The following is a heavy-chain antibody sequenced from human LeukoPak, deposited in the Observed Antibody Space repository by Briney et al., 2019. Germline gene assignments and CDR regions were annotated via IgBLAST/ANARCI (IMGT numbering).Heavy chain of an antibody. J-gene: IGHJ3*01. CDR1: GDSVSRTDAG. CDR2: TYYRSKWYKDDAGWYK. D-gene: IGHD3-10*01. V-gene: IGHV6-1*01. Sequence: SQTLSLTCAISGDSVSRTDAGWSWIRQSPSGGLEWLGRTYYRSKWYKDDAGWYKDDAGSLKSRITINVDTVMNQFSLQLSSVTPEDTALYYCARGGLVRGSINSLIGFDVWGQGIMVTVSS. CDR3: ARGGLVRGSINSLIGFDV.